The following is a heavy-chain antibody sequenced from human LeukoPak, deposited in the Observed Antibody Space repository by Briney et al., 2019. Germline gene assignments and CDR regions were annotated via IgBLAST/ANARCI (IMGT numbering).Heavy chain of an antibody. D-gene: IGHD1-26*01. CDR2: ISYDGSNK. CDR3: ARDLESGSYYPGL. V-gene: IGHV3-30*01. J-gene: IGHJ2*01. CDR1: GFTFSSYS. Sequence: GGSLCLSCAASGFTFSSYSMQWVRQAPRKGLEWVAVISYDGSNKYYDDSVKGRFTISRDTSKNTLYLQMNSLRAADTAVYYCARDLESGSYYPGLWGRGTLVTVSS.